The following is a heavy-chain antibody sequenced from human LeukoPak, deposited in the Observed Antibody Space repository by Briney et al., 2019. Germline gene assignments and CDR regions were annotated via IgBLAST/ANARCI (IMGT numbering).Heavy chain of an antibody. D-gene: IGHD5-18*01. CDR3: ARDEPGYSLTLDDAFDI. CDR1: GYTFTSYG. CDR2: ISAYNGNT. J-gene: IGHJ3*02. Sequence: GASVKVSCKASGYTFTSYGISWVRQAPGEGLEWVGWISAYNGNTNYAQKLQGRGSMTTDTSTSTAYMELRSLSSDDTAVYYCARDEPGYSLTLDDAFDIWGQGTMVTVSS. V-gene: IGHV1-18*01.